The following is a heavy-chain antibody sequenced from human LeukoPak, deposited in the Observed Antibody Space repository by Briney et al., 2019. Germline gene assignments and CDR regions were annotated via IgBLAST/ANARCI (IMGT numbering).Heavy chain of an antibody. J-gene: IGHJ5*02. CDR2: ISYSGSI. CDR1: GVSISSHY. Sequence: ASETLSLTCTVSGVSISSHYWTWIRQPPGKGREWIGYISYSGSINYNPSLKSRVTISVDTSKNQLSLKLSSVTAADTAVYYCARYTNNWFDPWGQGTLVTVSS. V-gene: IGHV4-59*11. D-gene: IGHD2-2*02. CDR3: ARYTNNWFDP.